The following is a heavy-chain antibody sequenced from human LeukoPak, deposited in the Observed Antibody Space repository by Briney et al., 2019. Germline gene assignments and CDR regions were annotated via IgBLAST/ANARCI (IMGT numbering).Heavy chain of an antibody. V-gene: IGHV1-46*01. CDR1: GYTFTSYY. J-gene: IGHJ4*02. Sequence: GASVKVSCKASGYTFTSYYMHWVRQAPGQGPEWMGIINPSGGSTSYAQKFQGRVTMTRDTSTSTVYMELRSLRSDDTAVYYCASGDFGSLGSSWYDRAFDYWGQGTLVTVSS. CDR2: INPSGGST. CDR3: ASGDFGSLGSSWYDRAFDY. D-gene: IGHD6-13*01.